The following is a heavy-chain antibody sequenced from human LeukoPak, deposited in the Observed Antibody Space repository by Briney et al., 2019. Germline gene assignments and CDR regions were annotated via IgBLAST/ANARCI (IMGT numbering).Heavy chain of an antibody. Sequence: ASVKISCRASGYTYTSYYIHWVRQAPGQGLEWMGIINPSGGSTNYAQKFQGRVTMTRDTSTSTVYMELSSLRSEDTAVYYCARAQGYSYSSHFDQWGQGTLVTVSS. J-gene: IGHJ4*02. D-gene: IGHD5-18*01. CDR2: INPSGGST. V-gene: IGHV1-46*01. CDR1: GYTYTSYY. CDR3: ARAQGYSYSSHFDQ.